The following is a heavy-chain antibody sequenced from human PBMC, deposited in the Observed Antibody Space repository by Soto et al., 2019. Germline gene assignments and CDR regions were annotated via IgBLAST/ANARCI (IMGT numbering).Heavy chain of an antibody. D-gene: IGHD3-10*01. J-gene: IGHJ6*02. CDR2: ISGYNGDT. CDR1: GYTFTRYG. Sequence: QGHLVQSEAEVKKSGASVKVSCKASGYTFTRYGISWVRQAPGQGLEWMGWISGYNGDTNYAQKLQGRVSMTIDTGTATAYMDARGLTSDATAVYCCAKYGPPPYYYYGLAVGGPGAKVTVSS. V-gene: IGHV1-18*01. CDR3: AKYGPPPYYYYGLAV.